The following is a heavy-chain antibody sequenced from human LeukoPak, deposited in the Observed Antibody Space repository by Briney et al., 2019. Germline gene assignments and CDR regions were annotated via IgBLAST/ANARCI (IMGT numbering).Heavy chain of an antibody. J-gene: IGHJ4*02. CDR1: GGSISSYY. CDR3: ARDTGPSGTAFDY. V-gene: IGHV4-39*07. CDR2: IYYSGSA. Sequence: SETLSLTCTVSGGSISSYYWVWIRQSPGKGLEWIGSIYYSGSAYYTPSLRSRVTISVATSKSLFSLTLSSVTAADTAVYYSARDTGPSGTAFDYWGQGILVTVSS. D-gene: IGHD2-2*01.